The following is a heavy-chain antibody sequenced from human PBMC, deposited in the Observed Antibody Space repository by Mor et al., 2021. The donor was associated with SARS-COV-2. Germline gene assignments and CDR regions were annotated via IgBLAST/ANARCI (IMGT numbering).Heavy chain of an antibody. Sequence: RFTISIYNSKNTLYLQMNSLRAEDTAVYYCARSSSGAHYYYGMDVWGQGTTVTVSS. V-gene: IGHV3-66*01. J-gene: IGHJ6*02. D-gene: IGHD6-6*01. CDR3: ARSSSGAHYYYGMDV.